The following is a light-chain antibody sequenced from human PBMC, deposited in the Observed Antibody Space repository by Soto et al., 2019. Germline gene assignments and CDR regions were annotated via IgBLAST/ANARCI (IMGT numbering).Light chain of an antibody. Sequence: SQFVSSRLAWYQQRPGQVPRLLIYDTSTRAPGISARFSGGGSGTEFTLTISSLEPEDFAVYYCQQRSNWPPWTFGQGTKVDIK. CDR3: QQRSNWPPWT. V-gene: IGKV3-11*01. J-gene: IGKJ1*01. CDR2: DTS. CDR1: QFVSSR.